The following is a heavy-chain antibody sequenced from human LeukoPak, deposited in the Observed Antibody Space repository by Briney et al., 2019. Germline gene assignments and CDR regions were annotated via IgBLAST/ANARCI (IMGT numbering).Heavy chain of an antibody. J-gene: IGHJ4*02. V-gene: IGHV4-59*01. CDR3: ARDQEQLGVFDY. CDR2: IYYSGST. Sequence: PSETLSLTCTVSGGSISSYYWSWIRQPPGKGLEWIGYIYYSGSTNYNPSLKSRVTISVDTSKNQFSLKLSSVTAADTAVYYCARDQEQLGVFDYWGQGTLVTVSS. D-gene: IGHD6-6*01. CDR1: GGSISSYY.